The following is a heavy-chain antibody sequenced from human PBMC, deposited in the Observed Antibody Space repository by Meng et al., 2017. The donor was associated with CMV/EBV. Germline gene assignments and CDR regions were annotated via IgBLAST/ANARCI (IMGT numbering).Heavy chain of an antibody. D-gene: IGHD3-10*01. J-gene: IGHJ2*01. CDR1: GGSFSGYY. Sequence: SETLSLTCAVYGGSFSGYYWSWIRQPPGKGLEWIGEINHSGSTNYNPSLKSRVTISVDTSKNQFSLKLSSVTAADTAVYYCARSTMVRGVITRYFDLWGHGTLVTVSS. V-gene: IGHV4-34*01. CDR3: ARSTMVRGVITRYFDL. CDR2: INHSGST.